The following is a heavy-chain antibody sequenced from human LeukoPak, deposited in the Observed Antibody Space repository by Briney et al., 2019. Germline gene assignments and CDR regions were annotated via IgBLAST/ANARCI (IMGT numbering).Heavy chain of an antibody. CDR3: AGDTGWFDP. Sequence: PGGSLRLSCAASGIIVSNNYMNWVRQAPGKGLEWVSLIYSGGDTDYADSVKGRFTISRDNAKNSLYLQVNSLRDEDTALYYCAGDTGWFDPWGQGTLVTVSS. CDR2: IYSGGDT. V-gene: IGHV3-66*01. J-gene: IGHJ5*02. CDR1: GIIVSNNY.